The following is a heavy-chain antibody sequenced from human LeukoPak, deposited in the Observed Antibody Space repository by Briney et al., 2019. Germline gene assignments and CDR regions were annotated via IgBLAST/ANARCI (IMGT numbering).Heavy chain of an antibody. CDR1: AGSISSFY. J-gene: IGHJ4*02. Sequence: PSETLSLTCTVSAGSISSFYWSWIRQPPGKGLEWIGYIYYSGSANYNPSLKSRVTISVDTSKNQFSLKLSSVTAADTAVYYCAGGAAVTGLYYFDYWGQGTLVTVSS. V-gene: IGHV4-59*01. CDR2: IYYSGSA. D-gene: IGHD6-19*01. CDR3: AGGAAVTGLYYFDY.